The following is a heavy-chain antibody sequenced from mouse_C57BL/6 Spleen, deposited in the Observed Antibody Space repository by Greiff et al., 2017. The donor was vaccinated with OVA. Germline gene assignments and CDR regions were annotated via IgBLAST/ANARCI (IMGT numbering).Heavy chain of an antibody. Sequence: EVKVVESGGGLVQPGGSLKLSCAASGFTFSDYYMYWVRQTPEKRLEWVAYISNGGGSTYYPDTVKGRFTISRDNAKNTLYLQMSRLKSEDTAMYYCARSTDLDYWGQGTTLTVSS. J-gene: IGHJ2*01. CDR2: ISNGGGST. D-gene: IGHD1-1*01. V-gene: IGHV5-12*01. CDR3: ARSTDLDY. CDR1: GFTFSDYY.